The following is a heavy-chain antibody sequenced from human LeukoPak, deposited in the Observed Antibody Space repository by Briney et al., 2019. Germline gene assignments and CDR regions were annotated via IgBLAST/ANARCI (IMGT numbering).Heavy chain of an antibody. D-gene: IGHD2-2*01. Sequence: SQTLSLTCTVSGGSISSGSYYWSWIRQPAGKGLEWIGRIYTSGSTNYNPSLKSRVTISVGTSKNQFSLKLSSVTAADTAVYYCARDRAAINWFDPWGQGTLVTVSS. CDR3: ARDRAAINWFDP. V-gene: IGHV4-61*02. CDR2: IYTSGST. CDR1: GGSISSGSYY. J-gene: IGHJ5*02.